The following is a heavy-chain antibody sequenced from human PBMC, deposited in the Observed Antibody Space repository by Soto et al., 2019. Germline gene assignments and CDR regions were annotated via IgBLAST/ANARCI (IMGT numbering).Heavy chain of an antibody. CDR2: IIPIFGTA. V-gene: IGHV1-69*13. CDR3: ARGKIVVVPAAIQNWFDP. D-gene: IGHD2-2*02. J-gene: IGHJ5*02. Sequence: ASVKVSCKASGCTFSSYAISWVRQAPGQGLEWMGGIIPIFGTANYAQKFQGRVTITADESTSTAYMELSSLRSEDTAVYYCARGKIVVVPAAIQNWFDPWGQGTLVTVSS. CDR1: GCTFSSYA.